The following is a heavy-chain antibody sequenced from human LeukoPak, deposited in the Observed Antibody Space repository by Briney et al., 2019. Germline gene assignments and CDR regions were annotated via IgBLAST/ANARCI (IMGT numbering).Heavy chain of an antibody. V-gene: IGHV3-7*01. CDR1: GFTFSSYW. CDR3: VRGGTSGWDWYFDL. D-gene: IGHD6-19*01. CDR2: IKQDESEK. Sequence: GGSLRLSCAASGFTFSSYWISWVRQAPGKGLEWVANIKQDESEKYYVDSVKGRYTISRDNAKNSLYLQMNSLRAEDTAVYYCVRGGTSGWDWYFDLWGRGTLVTVSS. J-gene: IGHJ2*01.